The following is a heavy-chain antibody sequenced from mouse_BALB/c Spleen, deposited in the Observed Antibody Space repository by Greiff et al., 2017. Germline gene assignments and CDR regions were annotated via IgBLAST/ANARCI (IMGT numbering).Heavy chain of an antibody. CDR3: ARQGGEGPFDY. CDR2: ISSGGSYT. J-gene: IGHJ2*01. Sequence: VQLKESGGDLVKPGGSLKLSCAASGFTFSSYGMSWVRQTPDKRLEWVATISSGGSYTYYPDSVKGRFTISRDNAKNTLYLQMSSLKSEDTAMYYCARQGGEGPFDYWGQGTTLTVSS. CDR1: GFTFSSYG. V-gene: IGHV5-6*01.